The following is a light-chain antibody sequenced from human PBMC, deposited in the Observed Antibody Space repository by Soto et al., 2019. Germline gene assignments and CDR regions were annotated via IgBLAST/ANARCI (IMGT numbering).Light chain of an antibody. J-gene: IGKJ3*01. V-gene: IGKV1-27*01. CDR1: QGISNY. CDR2: AAS. CDR3: LIHKTAPRLI. Sequence: DIQMTQSPSSLSASVGARVTITCRASQGISNYLAWYQQQPRPVPRLLMYAASTLQAGVHSRFNRSGSLTDFTLTISSLQPEDVATNYWLIHKTAPRLIFGTETTVHI.